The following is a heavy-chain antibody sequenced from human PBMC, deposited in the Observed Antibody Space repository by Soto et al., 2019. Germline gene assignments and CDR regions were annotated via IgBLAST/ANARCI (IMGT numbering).Heavy chain of an antibody. J-gene: IGHJ3*02. CDR3: ARGSHYDSSGYHINGAFDI. Sequence: QVQLVQSGAEVKKPGSSVKVSCKASGGTFSSYTISWVRQAPGQGLEWMGRIIPILGIANYAQKFQGRVTITADKSTSTAYMELSSLRSEDTAVYYCARGSHYDSSGYHINGAFDIWGQGTMVTVSS. CDR2: IIPILGIA. CDR1: GGTFSSYT. V-gene: IGHV1-69*02. D-gene: IGHD3-22*01.